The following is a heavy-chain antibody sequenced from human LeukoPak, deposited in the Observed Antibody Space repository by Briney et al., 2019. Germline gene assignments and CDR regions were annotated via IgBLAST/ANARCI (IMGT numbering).Heavy chain of an antibody. CDR2: IKQDGSER. J-gene: IGHJ4*02. CDR3: ARVAAGYSVNYFDY. D-gene: IGHD4-23*01. V-gene: IGHV3-7*01. Sequence: GGSLRLSCAASGFTFSSYWMSWVRQAPGKGLEWVANIKQDGSERYYVDSVKGRFTISRDNAKNSLFLQMSSLRGEDTAVYYCARVAAGYSVNYFDYWGQGTLVTVSS. CDR1: GFTFSSYW.